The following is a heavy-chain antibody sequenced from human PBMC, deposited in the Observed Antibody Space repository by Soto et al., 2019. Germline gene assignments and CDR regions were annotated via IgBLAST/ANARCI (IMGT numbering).Heavy chain of an antibody. CDR2: MNPNSGNT. D-gene: IGHD2-2*01. CDR3: ARGRGYQLLSYYYYYGMDV. V-gene: IGHV1-8*01. CDR1: GYTFTSYD. J-gene: IGHJ6*02. Sequence: GAPVKVSCKASGYTFTSYDIKWVRQATGQGVEWMGWMNPNSGNTGYAQKFQGRVTMTRNPSIRTAYMELSSLRSEDTAVYYCARGRGYQLLSYYYYYGMDVWGQGTTVTVSS.